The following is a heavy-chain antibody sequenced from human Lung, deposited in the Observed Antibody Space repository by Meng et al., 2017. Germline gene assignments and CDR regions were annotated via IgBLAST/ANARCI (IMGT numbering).Heavy chain of an antibody. CDR3: ARGPTTMAHDFDY. CDR2: INHSGST. CDR1: GGSFSDYY. J-gene: IGHJ4*02. V-gene: IGHV4-34*01. D-gene: IGHD4-11*01. Sequence: QWQLQQGGAGMLKPSETLSLPCVVSGGSFSDYYWSWIRQPPGKGLEWIGEINHSGSTNYNPSLESRATISVDTSQNNLSLKLSSVTAADSAVYYCARGPTTMAHDFDYWGQGTLVTVSS.